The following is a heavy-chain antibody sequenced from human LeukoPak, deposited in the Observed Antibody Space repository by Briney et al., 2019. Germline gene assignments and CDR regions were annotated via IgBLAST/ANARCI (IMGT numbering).Heavy chain of an antibody. CDR3: AREGGAAGTRYFDL. Sequence: SETLSLTCTVSAGSISTYYWGWIRQPPGKGLEWIGYIYYSRSTNYNPSLKSRVTISVGTSKNQFSLKLSSVTAADTAVYYCAREGGAAGTRYFDLWGRGTLVTVSS. CDR2: IYYSRST. V-gene: IGHV4-59*01. J-gene: IGHJ2*01. CDR1: AGSISTYY. D-gene: IGHD3-16*01.